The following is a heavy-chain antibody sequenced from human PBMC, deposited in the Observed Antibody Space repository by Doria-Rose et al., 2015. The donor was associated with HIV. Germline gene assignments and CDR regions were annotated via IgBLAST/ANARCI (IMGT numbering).Heavy chain of an antibody. CDR1: GVSLSSPGMG. V-gene: IGHV2-26*01. J-gene: IGHJ4*02. D-gene: IGHD6-13*01. CDR2: IFSDDER. CDR3: ARIKSSRWYHKYYFDF. Sequence: SGPVLVKPTETLTQTCTVSGVSLSSPGMGVSWIRQPPGKALEWLANIFSDDERSYKTSLKSRLTISRGTSKRQVVLTMTDMDPVDTATYYCARIKSSRWYHKYYFDFWGQGTLVIVSA.